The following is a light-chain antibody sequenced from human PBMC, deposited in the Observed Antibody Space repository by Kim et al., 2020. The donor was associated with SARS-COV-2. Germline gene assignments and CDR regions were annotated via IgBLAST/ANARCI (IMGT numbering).Light chain of an antibody. CDR2: GTS. V-gene: IGKV3-15*01. CDR1: QSVSTN. J-gene: IGKJ2*01. CDR3: QQYNRWPPYI. Sequence: VAPGERATLSGRTSQSVSTNFAWYQQKPGQAPRLLIYGTSTRATGIPARFSGSGSGTEFTLIISSLQSEDFAIYYCQQYNRWPPYIFGQGTKLEI.